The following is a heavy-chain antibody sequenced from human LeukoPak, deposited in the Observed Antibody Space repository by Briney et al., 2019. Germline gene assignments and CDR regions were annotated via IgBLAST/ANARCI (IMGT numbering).Heavy chain of an antibody. J-gene: IGHJ4*02. D-gene: IGHD1-26*01. Sequence: GGSLRLSCAASGFNFSDYYISWIRQAPGKGLEWISYISSSGSSIQYADSVRGRSTISRDNAKTSLYLQMNSLRAEDTSVYYCARSAQWELPDYWGQGTLVTVSS. CDR2: ISSSGSSI. CDR3: ARSAQWELPDY. V-gene: IGHV3-11*04. CDR1: GFNFSDYY.